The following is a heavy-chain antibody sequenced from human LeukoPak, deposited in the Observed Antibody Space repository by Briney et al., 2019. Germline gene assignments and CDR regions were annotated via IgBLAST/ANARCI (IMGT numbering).Heavy chain of an antibody. CDR2: ISWNSGSI. CDR3: AKDMGNYYDCSGYAFDY. V-gene: IGHV3-9*01. D-gene: IGHD3-22*01. Sequence: PGRSLRLSCAASGFTFDDYAMHWVRQAPGKGLEWVSGISWNSGSIGYADSVKGRFTISRDNAKNSLYLQMNSLRAEDTALYYCAKDMGNYYDCSGYAFDYWGQGTLVTVSS. CDR1: GFTFDDYA. J-gene: IGHJ4*02.